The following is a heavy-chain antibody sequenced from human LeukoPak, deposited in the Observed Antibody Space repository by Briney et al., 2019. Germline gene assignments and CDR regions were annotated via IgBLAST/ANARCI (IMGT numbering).Heavy chain of an antibody. V-gene: IGHV3-49*04. J-gene: IGHJ4*02. CDR3: AREHDGGLDY. CDR1: GFTFGDYA. D-gene: IGHD3-16*01. Sequence: PGRSLRLSCTASGFTFGDYAMSWVRQAPGKGLEWVGFIRSKAYGGTTEYAASVKGRFTISRDDSKSIAYLQMNSLRAGDTAVYYCAREHDGGLDYWGQGTLVTVSS. CDR2: IRSKAYGGTT.